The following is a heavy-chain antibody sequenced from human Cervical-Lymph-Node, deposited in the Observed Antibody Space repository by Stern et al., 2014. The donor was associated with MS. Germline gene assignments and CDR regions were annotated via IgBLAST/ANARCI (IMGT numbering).Heavy chain of an antibody. Sequence: QVQLVQSGAEVKKPGSSVTVSCKASGGTSTNYAISWARQAPGQGLEWMGGIMPIFRATYYAQRFQGRFTITADESTSTAYMELSSLTSEDTAIYYCSTYGDDFGMDIWGQGTTVTVSS. J-gene: IGHJ6*02. D-gene: IGHD4-17*01. CDR1: GGTSTNYA. V-gene: IGHV1-69*01. CDR3: STYGDDFGMDI. CDR2: IMPIFRAT.